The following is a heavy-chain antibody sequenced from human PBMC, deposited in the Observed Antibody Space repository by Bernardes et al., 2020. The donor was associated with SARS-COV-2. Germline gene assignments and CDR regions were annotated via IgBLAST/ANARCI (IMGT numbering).Heavy chain of an antibody. CDR2: LNCDGNSI. CDR3: ARGSGNYYFDY. D-gene: IGHD1-26*01. Sequence: GGSLRLSCTASGFTFSSYWMHWVRQAPGKGLVWVSRLNCDGNSINYADSVKGRFTISRDNAKHTVYLQMNSLRPEDTAIYYCARGSGNYYFDYWGQGTLVTVSS. CDR1: GFTFSSYW. V-gene: IGHV3-74*01. J-gene: IGHJ4*02.